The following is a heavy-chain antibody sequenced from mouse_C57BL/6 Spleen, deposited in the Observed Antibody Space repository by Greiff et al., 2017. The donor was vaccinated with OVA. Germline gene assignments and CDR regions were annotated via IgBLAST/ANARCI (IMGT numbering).Heavy chain of an antibody. CDR1: GYTFTSYW. CDR3: ARSRITTGFAY. Sequence: VQLQQPGAELVRPGSSVKLSCKASGYTFTSYWMHWVKQRPIQGLEWIGNIDPSDSDTHYNPKFKDKATMTVDTSSNTAYLQLSSLTSEDSAVYYCARSRITTGFAYWGQGTLVTVSA. V-gene: IGHV1-52*01. D-gene: IGHD2-4*01. J-gene: IGHJ3*01. CDR2: IDPSDSDT.